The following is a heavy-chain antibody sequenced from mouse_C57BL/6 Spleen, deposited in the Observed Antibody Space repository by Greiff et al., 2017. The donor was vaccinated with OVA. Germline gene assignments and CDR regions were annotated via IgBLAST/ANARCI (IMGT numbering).Heavy chain of an antibody. J-gene: IGHJ4*01. CDR3: ARNSGIYAMDD. CDR1: GFSLTSSG. CDR2: IWRGGST. Sequence: VKLQESGPGLVQPSQSLSITCTVSGFSLTSSGVHWVRQSPGKGLEWLGVIWRGGSTDYNAAFISRLSISKDNSKSQVFFKMNSLQADDTAIYYCARNSGIYAMDDWGQGTSVTVSS. V-gene: IGHV2-2*01.